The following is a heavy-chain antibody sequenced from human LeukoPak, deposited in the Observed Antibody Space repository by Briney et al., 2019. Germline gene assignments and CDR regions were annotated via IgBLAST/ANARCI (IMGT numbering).Heavy chain of an antibody. CDR2: IYHSGST. CDR3: ARERDIVVVPAAYHDAFDI. Sequence: SETLSLTCTVSGGSISSYYWSWIRQPPGKGLEWIGYIYHSGSTYYNPSLKSRVTISVDRSKNQFSLKLSSVTAADTAVYYCARERDIVVVPAAYHDAFDIWGQGTMVTVSS. CDR1: GGSISSYY. J-gene: IGHJ3*02. D-gene: IGHD2-2*01. V-gene: IGHV4-59*12.